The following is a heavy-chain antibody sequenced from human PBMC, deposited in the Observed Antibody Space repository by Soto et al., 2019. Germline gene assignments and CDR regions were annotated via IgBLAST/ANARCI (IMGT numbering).Heavy chain of an antibody. Sequence: GGSLRLSCAASGFTFSSYGMHWVRQAPGKGLEWVAVIWYDGSNKYYADSVKGRFTISRDNSKNTLYLQMNSLRAEDTAVYYCARVRGSSGWYGMDVWGQGTTVTVSS. CDR1: GFTFSSYG. J-gene: IGHJ6*02. CDR3: ARVRGSSGWYGMDV. D-gene: IGHD6-25*01. CDR2: IWYDGSNK. V-gene: IGHV3-33*01.